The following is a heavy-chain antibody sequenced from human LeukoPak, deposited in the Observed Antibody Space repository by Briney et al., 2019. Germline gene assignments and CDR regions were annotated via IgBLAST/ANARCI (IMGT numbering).Heavy chain of an antibody. D-gene: IGHD2-2*02. CDR3: VKRGVVPGSIPYDY. J-gene: IGHJ4*02. CDR1: GFTFSTFP. Sequence: GGSLRLACSASGFTFSTFPMHWVRQAPGKGLEYVSSITSNGGSTYYADSVKGRFTISRDNSKNTLYLQMSSLRAEDTAVYYCVKRGVVPGSIPYDYWGQGALVTVSS. V-gene: IGHV3-64D*09. CDR2: ITSNGGST.